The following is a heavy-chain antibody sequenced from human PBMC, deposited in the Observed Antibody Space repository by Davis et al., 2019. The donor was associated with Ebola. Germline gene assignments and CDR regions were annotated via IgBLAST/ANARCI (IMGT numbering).Heavy chain of an antibody. Sequence: SETLSLTCTVSGGSINNYFWSWIRQPPGKGLEWIGNIHYLGNTNYNPSLKSRVTMSVDTSKNQFSLKLSSVTAADTAVYYCARGNYGDYIVLYYYNMDVWGQGTLVTV. CDR3: ARGNYGDYIVLYYYNMDV. D-gene: IGHD4-17*01. V-gene: IGHV4-59*01. J-gene: IGHJ6*02. CDR1: GGSINNYF. CDR2: IHYLGNT.